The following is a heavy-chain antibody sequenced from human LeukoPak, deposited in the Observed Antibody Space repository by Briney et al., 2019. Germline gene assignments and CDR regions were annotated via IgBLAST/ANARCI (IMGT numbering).Heavy chain of an antibody. CDR2: IYPGDSDT. CDR3: ASLGGYGSGSSYFDY. V-gene: IGHV5-51*01. J-gene: IGHJ4*02. D-gene: IGHD3-10*01. Sequence: GESLKISCKGSGYSLTSYWIGWVRPMPGKGLEWMGIIYPGDSDTRYSPSFQGQVTISADKSISTAYLQWSSLKASDTAMYYCASLGGYGSGSSYFDYWGQGTLVTVSS. CDR1: GYSLTSYW.